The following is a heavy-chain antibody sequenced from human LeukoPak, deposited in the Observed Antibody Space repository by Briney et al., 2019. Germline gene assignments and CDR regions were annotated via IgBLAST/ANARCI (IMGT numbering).Heavy chain of an antibody. D-gene: IGHD6-19*01. CDR1: GYTFTSYY. CDR2: ITPSVGGT. Sequence: ASLKVSCKASGYTFTSYYMHWVRQAPGQRLEWMGIITPSVGGTNYAQKFEGRVIMTRDTSTSTVYMELSRLTSEDTAVYYCVSFIPVAGTDYWGQGTLVTVSS. CDR3: VSFIPVAGTDY. J-gene: IGHJ4*02. V-gene: IGHV1-46*01.